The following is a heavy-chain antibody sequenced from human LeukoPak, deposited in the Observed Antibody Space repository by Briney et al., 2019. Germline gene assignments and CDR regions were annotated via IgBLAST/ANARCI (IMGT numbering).Heavy chain of an antibody. D-gene: IGHD5-18*01. CDR2: INPNSGGT. CDR1: GYTFTGYY. J-gene: IGHJ4*02. V-gene: IGHV1-2*04. CDR3: ARGAIQLWLIGGGYFDY. Sequence: ASVKVSCKAPGYTFTGYYMHWVRQAPGQVLEWMGWINPNSGGTNYAQKFQGWVTMTRDTSISTAYMELSRLRSDDTAVYYCARGAIQLWLIGGGYFDYWGQGTLVTVSS.